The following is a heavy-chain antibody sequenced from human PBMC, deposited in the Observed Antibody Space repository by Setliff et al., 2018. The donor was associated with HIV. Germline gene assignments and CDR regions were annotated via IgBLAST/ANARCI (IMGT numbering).Heavy chain of an antibody. J-gene: IGHJ4*02. D-gene: IGHD3-22*01. CDR3: ASLPPLYDSSGYYFDY. CDR2: IYYSGST. CDR1: GGSVSSGSYY. V-gene: IGHV4-39*01. Sequence: SETLSLTCTVSGGSVSSGSYYWSWIRQPPGKGLEWIGSIYYSGSTYYNPSLNSRVTISVDASKNQFSLKLSSVTAADTAVYYCASLPPLYDSSGYYFDYWGQGSPVTVSS.